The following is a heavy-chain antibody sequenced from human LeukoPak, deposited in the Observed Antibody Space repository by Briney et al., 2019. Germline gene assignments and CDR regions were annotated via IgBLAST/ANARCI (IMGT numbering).Heavy chain of an antibody. CDR2: IYISGST. J-gene: IGHJ4*02. D-gene: IGHD3-10*01. CDR1: SGSISTYY. Sequence: SETLSLTCTVSSGSISTYYWSWIRQPAGKGLEWIGRIYISGSTNYNPSLKSRVTMSLDTSRNHFSLKLSSVTAADTAVYYCARHSSGVADYWGQGTLVTVSS. V-gene: IGHV4-4*07. CDR3: ARHSSGVADY.